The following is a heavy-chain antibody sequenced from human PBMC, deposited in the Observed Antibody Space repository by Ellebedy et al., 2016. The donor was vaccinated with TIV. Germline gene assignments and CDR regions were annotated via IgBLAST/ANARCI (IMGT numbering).Heavy chain of an antibody. D-gene: IGHD2-15*01. CDR3: ARDRRWLLPWYYYYYGMDV. J-gene: IGHJ6*02. CDR1: GYTFTSYA. Sequence: ASVKVSCKASGYTFTSYAMHWVRQAPGQRLEWMGWINAGNGNTKYSQKFQGRVTITRDTSASTAYMELSSLRSEDTAVYYCARDRRWLLPWYYYYYGMDVWGQGTTVTVSS. CDR2: INAGNGNT. V-gene: IGHV1-3*01.